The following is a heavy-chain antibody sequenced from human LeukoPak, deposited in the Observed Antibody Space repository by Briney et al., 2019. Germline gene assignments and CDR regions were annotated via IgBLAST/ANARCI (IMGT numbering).Heavy chain of an antibody. J-gene: IGHJ4*02. CDR3: ARVRRVAAAGTGGVDY. D-gene: IGHD6-13*01. Sequence: SETLSLTCAVYGGSFSGYYWTWIRQPPGKGRKWFGEINHSGMSAYDPSLKSRVIISVDTSKKQFSLKLTSVTAADTAVYYCARVRRVAAAGTGGVDYWGQGTLVTVSS. V-gene: IGHV4-34*01. CDR2: INHSGMS. CDR1: GGSFSGYY.